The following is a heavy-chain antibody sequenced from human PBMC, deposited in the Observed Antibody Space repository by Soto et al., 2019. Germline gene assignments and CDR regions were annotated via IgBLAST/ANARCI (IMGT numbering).Heavy chain of an antibody. CDR1: GGSISSSSYS. V-gene: IGHV4-39*01. D-gene: IGHD1-1*01. CDR2: IYYSGST. CDR3: ARHENATTWFDP. J-gene: IGHJ5*02. Sequence: TSETLSVTCTVSGGSISSSSYSWGWIREPPGKGLEWIGSIYYSGSTYYNPSLKSRVTISVDTSKNQFSLKLSSVTAADTAVHYCARHENATTWFDPWGQGTLVTVSS.